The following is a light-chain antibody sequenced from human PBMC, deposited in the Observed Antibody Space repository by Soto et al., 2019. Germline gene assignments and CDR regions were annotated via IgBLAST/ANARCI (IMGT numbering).Light chain of an antibody. J-gene: IGKJ1*01. CDR3: QQYNSYSWT. V-gene: IGKV1-5*03. CDR2: KAS. CDR1: QSISSW. Sequence: DIQMTQSPSTLSASVGDRVTITCRASQSISSWLAWYQQKPGKAPKLLIYKASSLESGVPSRFSGSGSGTEFTLTISSLQPDDFATYCCQQYNSYSWTFGQGTKVKIK.